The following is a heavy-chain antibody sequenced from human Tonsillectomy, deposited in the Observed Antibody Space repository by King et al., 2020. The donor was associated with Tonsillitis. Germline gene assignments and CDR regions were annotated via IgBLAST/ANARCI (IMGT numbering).Heavy chain of an antibody. Sequence: QLVQSGAEVKKPGASVKVSCKASGYTFTSYYMHWVRQTPGQGLEWLGIINPSGGSTSYAQKFQGRGTMTRETSTSTGYMELSSLRSEDTAVYYCARDLSGVGNWFDPWGQGTLVTVSS. CDR1: GYTFTSYY. D-gene: IGHD1-14*01. J-gene: IGHJ5*02. CDR2: INPSGGST. CDR3: ARDLSGVGNWFDP. V-gene: IGHV1-46*01.